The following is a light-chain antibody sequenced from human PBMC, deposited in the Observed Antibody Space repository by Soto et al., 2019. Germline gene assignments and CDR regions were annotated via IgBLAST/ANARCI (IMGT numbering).Light chain of an antibody. J-gene: IGKJ1*01. Sequence: EIVLTQSPATLSLSPGERATLSCRASQSVSSYLAWYQQKPGQAPRLPIYDASNRATGIPARFSGGGSGTAFTLTISSLEPEDFAFYYGQQRSYSAWTFGQGTKVEIK. CDR1: QSVSSY. CDR3: QQRSYSAWT. CDR2: DAS. V-gene: IGKV3-11*01.